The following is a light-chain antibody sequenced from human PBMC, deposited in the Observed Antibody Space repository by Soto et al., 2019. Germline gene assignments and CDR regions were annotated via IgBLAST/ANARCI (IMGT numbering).Light chain of an antibody. CDR3: QQYDSAPNA. Sequence: EIVLTQAPGTLSLSPVERATLSCRASQSVSGNHLAWYQQKPGQAPRLLIHGASSRATGIPDRFSGSGSGTDFTLTISRLEPGDFAVYYSQQYDSAPNAFGQGTRLEIK. CDR1: QSVSGNH. J-gene: IGKJ5*01. V-gene: IGKV3-20*01. CDR2: GAS.